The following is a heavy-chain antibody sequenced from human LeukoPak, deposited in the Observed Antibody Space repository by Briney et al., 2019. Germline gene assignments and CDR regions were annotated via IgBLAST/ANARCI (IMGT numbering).Heavy chain of an antibody. D-gene: IGHD5-12*01. CDR3: ARERPLQSGYLFDY. V-gene: IGHV1-2*06. Sequence: ASVKVSYKASGYTFTGYYMHWVRQAPGQGLEWMGRINPNSGGTNYAQKFQGRVTMTRDTSISTAYMELSRLRSDDTAVYYCARERPLQSGYLFDYWGQGTLVTVSS. CDR2: INPNSGGT. CDR1: GYTFTGYY. J-gene: IGHJ4*02.